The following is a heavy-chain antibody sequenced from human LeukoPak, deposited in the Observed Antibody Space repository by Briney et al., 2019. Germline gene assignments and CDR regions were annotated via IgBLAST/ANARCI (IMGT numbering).Heavy chain of an antibody. V-gene: IGHV3-48*03. J-gene: IGHJ6*02. CDR3: ARGGVDAGTNYYYYGMDV. D-gene: IGHD1-14*01. CDR2: ISSSGSTI. CDR1: GFTFSSYE. Sequence: GGSLRLSCAASGFTFSSYEMNWVRQAPGKGLEWVSYISSSGSTIYYADSVKGRFTISRDNAKNSLYLQMNSLRAEDTAVYYCARGGVDAGTNYYYYGMDVWGQGTTVTVPS.